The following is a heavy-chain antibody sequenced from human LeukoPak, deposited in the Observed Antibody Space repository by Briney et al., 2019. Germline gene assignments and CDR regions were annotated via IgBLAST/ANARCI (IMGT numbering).Heavy chain of an antibody. CDR2: IYSTGST. CDR1: GDSINIDY. CDR3: ARGSGYDGSRT. D-gene: IGHD3-9*01. V-gene: IGHV4-59*01. Sequence: SEPLSLTCTVSGDSINIDYWIWIRQPPGKGLEWIGYIYSTGSTDYNPSLKSRVTISIDTSRTRFSLKLNSLTAADTAIYYCARGSGYDGSRTWGQGTLVTVSS. J-gene: IGHJ4*02.